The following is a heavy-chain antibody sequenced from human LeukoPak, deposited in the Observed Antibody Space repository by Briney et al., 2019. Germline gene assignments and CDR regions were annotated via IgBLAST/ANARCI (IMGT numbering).Heavy chain of an antibody. CDR3: ARGTYYYGMDV. CDR2: ISYDGSQK. Sequence: PGGSLRLSCVASEMTFSSYGMHWVRQAPGKGLEWVAGISYDGSQKNYADSAKGRFTIFRDNSNNMLFLEMNSLRTDDTAIYNCARGTYYYGMDVWGQGTTVSVSS. V-gene: IGHV3-30*03. J-gene: IGHJ6*02. CDR1: EMTFSSYG.